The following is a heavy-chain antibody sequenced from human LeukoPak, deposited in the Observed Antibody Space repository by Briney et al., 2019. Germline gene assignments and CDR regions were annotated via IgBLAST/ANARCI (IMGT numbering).Heavy chain of an antibody. CDR2: IFSNDEK. CDR1: GFSLSNARMG. V-gene: IGHV2-26*01. J-gene: IGHJ3*02. Sequence: SGPVLVKPTETLTLTCTVSGFSLSNARMGVSWIRQPPGKALEWLAHIFSNDEKSYSTSLKSRLTISKDTSKSQVVLTMTNMDPVDTATYYCARIVFPILRYFDEVDAFDIWGQGTMVTVSS. CDR3: ARIVFPILRYFDEVDAFDI. D-gene: IGHD3-9*01.